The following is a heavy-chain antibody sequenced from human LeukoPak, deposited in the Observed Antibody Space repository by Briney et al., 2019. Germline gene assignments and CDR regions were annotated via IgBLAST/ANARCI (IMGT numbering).Heavy chain of an antibody. CDR2: VYSGGST. D-gene: IGHD3-16*01. CDR3: GRHWGGNRNYYYYLDV. V-gene: IGHV4-39*01. J-gene: IGHJ6*03. Sequence: SETLSLTCTVSGGSISSTSYYWGWIRQPPGKGLEWIGSVYSGGSTYYNPSLKSRATIFVDASKNQFSLRLTSVTAADTAVYYCGRHWGGNRNYYYYLDVWGKGTTVTVSS. CDR1: GGSISSTSYY.